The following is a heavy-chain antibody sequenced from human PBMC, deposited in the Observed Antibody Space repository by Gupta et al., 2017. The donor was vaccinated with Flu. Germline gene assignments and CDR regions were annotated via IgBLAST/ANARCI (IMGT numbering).Heavy chain of an antibody. V-gene: IGHV3-64*01. Sequence: EVQLLESGGGLLQPGGSLRLSCAASGFTFSRYAMHWVRQAPGKGLEDVSAISSNGGSTYYANSVKGRFTISRDNPKNTLYLQMGSRRAEDMAVYYCARLGGYDFKDYYYYGMDVWGQGTTVTVSS. J-gene: IGHJ6*02. D-gene: IGHD3-3*01. CDR3: ARLGGYDFKDYYYYGMDV. CDR1: GFTFSRYA. CDR2: ISSNGGST.